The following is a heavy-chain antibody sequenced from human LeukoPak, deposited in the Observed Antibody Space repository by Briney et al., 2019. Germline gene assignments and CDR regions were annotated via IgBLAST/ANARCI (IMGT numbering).Heavy chain of an antibody. V-gene: IGHV3-74*01. J-gene: IGHJ5*02. D-gene: IGHD3-16*02. CDR2: IDSDGSTT. Sequence: QSGGSLRLSCAASGFTFNNYWMHWVRQAPGKGLVWVSRIDSDGSTTSYADSVKGRFTVSRDNAKNTAFLQMNSLRAEDTAVYYCVRDRIGFDPWGQGTLVTVSS. CDR1: GFTFNNYW. CDR3: VRDRIGFDP.